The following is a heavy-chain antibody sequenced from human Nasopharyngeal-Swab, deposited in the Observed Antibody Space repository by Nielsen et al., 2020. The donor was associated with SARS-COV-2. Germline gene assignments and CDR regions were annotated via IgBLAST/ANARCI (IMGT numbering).Heavy chain of an antibody. Sequence: ASSQVSCYASGYSFTGYYLLWVLHPPAQGLEWMVPINPNSGGTNYAQKFQGRVTMTRDTSISTAYMELSRLRSDDTAVYYCARDMLRNTVTPFDYWGQGTLVTVSS. V-gene: IGHV1-2*06. CDR1: GYSFTGYY. CDR2: INPNSGGT. CDR3: ARDMLRNTVTPFDY. D-gene: IGHD4-17*01. J-gene: IGHJ4*02.